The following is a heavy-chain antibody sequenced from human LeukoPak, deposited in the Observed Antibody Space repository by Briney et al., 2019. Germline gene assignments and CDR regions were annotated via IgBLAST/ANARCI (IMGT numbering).Heavy chain of an antibody. Sequence: GGSLRLSCAASGFTFSSYAMSWVRQAPGKGLEWVSAISGSGGSTYYADSVRGRFTISRDNSKNTLYLQMNSLRAEDTAVYYCAKDPPYGSGSYYPLYYFDYWGQGTLVTVSS. CDR1: GFTFSSYA. V-gene: IGHV3-23*01. J-gene: IGHJ4*02. D-gene: IGHD3-10*01. CDR2: ISGSGGST. CDR3: AKDPPYGSGSYYPLYYFDY.